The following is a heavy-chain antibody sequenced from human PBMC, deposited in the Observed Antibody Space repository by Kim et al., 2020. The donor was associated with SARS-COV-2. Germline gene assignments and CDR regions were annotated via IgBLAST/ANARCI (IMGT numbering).Heavy chain of an antibody. Sequence: GGSLRLSCAASGFTFSSYDMHWVRQPTGKGLEWVSAIVTAGDTYYPGSVKGRFTISRENAKNSLYLQMNSLRAGDTAVYYCARADYGANYYYYYGMDVWGQGTTVTVSS. CDR3: ARADYGANYYYYYGMDV. V-gene: IGHV3-13*01. D-gene: IGHD4-17*01. J-gene: IGHJ6*02. CDR2: IVTAGDT. CDR1: GFTFSSYD.